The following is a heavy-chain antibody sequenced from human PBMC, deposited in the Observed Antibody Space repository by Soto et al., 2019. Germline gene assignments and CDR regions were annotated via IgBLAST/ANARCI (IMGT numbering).Heavy chain of an antibody. Sequence: QVQLEQSGPEVKKPGASLRVSCRTSGYTFTKYYVHWVRQAPGQGLEWMGIINPTGGSTRYAQKFQGRVTMTTDMSTSTVYMEMSGLTSEDKAVYYCARDIITTGVTSKYWGQGTPVTVSS. CDR2: INPTGGST. CDR1: GYTFTKYY. V-gene: IGHV1-46*03. J-gene: IGHJ4*02. D-gene: IGHD1-1*01. CDR3: ARDIITTGVTSKY.